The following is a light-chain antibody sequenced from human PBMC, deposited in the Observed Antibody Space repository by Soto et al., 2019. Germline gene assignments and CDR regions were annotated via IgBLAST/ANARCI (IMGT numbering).Light chain of an antibody. V-gene: IGKV3-15*01. Sequence: EIVMTQSPATLSVSPGERATLSCRASQSVSSNLAWYQQKPGQAPRLLIYGASTRATGIPARFSGSGSGTEFTLTISSLQSEDFAVYYCQQYSNWPYTFGQGTHLEIK. CDR2: GAS. CDR3: QQYSNWPYT. CDR1: QSVSSN. J-gene: IGKJ2*01.